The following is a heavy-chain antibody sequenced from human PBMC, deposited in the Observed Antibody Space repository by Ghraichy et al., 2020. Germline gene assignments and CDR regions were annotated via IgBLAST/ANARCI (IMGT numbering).Heavy chain of an antibody. CDR1: GFTLSSYW. CDR3: ARAKTYYYDSSGFGLQFDY. Sequence: LSLTCAASGFTLSSYWMIWVRQAPGKGLEWVANINQDGSDKYYVDSVKGRFTISRDNAINSLFLQMNGLRSDDPAVYYCARAKTYYYDSSGFGLQFDYWGQGTLVTVSS. CDR2: INQDGSDK. D-gene: IGHD3-22*01. V-gene: IGHV3-7*01. J-gene: IGHJ4*02.